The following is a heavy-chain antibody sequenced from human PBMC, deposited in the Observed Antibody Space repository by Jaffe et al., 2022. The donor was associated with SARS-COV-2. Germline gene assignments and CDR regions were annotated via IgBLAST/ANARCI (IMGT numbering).Heavy chain of an antibody. CDR1: GGSISSSSYY. CDR2: IYYSGST. V-gene: IGHV4-39*01. CDR3: ARHVPLKDPYSGSYYFAPKTPTHHWFDP. D-gene: IGHD1-26*01. J-gene: IGHJ5*02. Sequence: QLQLQESGPGLVKPSETLSLTCTVSGGSISSSSYYWGWIRQPPGKGLEWIGSIYYSGSTYYNPSLKSRVTISVDTSKNQFSLKLSSVTAADTAVYYCARHVPLKDPYSGSYYFAPKTPTHHWFDPWGQGTLVTVSS.